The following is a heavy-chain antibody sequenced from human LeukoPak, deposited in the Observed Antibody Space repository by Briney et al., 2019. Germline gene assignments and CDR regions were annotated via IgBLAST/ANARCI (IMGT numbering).Heavy chain of an antibody. CDR3: ARGHYDVLAASYMWTPDY. Sequence: SGGSLRLSCATSGFTFTTYGMHWVRQAPGKGLDWVAVIWYDGSNKYYADSVKGRFTTSRDNAKNSLSLQLNSLRVEDTAVYYCARGHYDVLAASYMWTPDYWGQGTLVTVSS. CDR2: IWYDGSNK. CDR1: GFTFTTYG. J-gene: IGHJ4*02. V-gene: IGHV3-33*01. D-gene: IGHD3-9*01.